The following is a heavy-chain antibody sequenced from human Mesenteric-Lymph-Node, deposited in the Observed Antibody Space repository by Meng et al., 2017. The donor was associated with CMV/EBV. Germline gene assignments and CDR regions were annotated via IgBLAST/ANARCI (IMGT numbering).Heavy chain of an antibody. J-gene: IGHJ4*02. CDR2: MNPNSPST. CDR3: ARLRQGN. Sequence: VNVDCKSSGYTFTSYDINWVRQATGQGLEWMGWMNPNSPSTGYAQKFQGRITMTRNLSISTAYMELSSLRSEDTAVYYCARLRQGNWGQGTLVTVSS. CDR1: GYTFTSYD. V-gene: IGHV1-8*01.